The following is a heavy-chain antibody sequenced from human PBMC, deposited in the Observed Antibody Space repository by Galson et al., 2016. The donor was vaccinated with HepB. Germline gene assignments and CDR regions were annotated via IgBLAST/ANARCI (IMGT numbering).Heavy chain of an antibody. Sequence: SVTVSCKASGGTFSIYAISWVRQAPGQGLEWMGGITPIFGTTNYAQRFQGRITITADESTSTAYMELSSLRSEDTAVYYCARDSAVGATEFYFGMDVWGQGTTVTVSS. J-gene: IGHJ6*02. V-gene: IGHV1-69*13. CDR1: GGTFSIYA. D-gene: IGHD1-26*01. CDR2: ITPIFGTT. CDR3: ARDSAVGATEFYFGMDV.